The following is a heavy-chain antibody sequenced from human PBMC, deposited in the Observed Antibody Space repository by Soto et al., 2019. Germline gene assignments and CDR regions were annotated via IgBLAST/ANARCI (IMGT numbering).Heavy chain of an antibody. CDR1: GGSFSGYY. J-gene: IGHJ4*02. D-gene: IGHD2-2*01. CDR2: IIHTGST. CDR3: APQVVPTATKKP. Sequence: SETLSLTGAVYGGSFSGYYWRWIRQPPGKGLEWIGEIIHTGSTNYNPSLKSRVTISIDTSKKQFSLKLSSVTAADTAVYYCAPQVVPTATKKPWGQGTLVTVSS. V-gene: IGHV4-34*12.